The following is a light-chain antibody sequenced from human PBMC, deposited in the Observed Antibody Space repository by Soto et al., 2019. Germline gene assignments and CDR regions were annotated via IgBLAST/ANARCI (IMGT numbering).Light chain of an antibody. V-gene: IGKV1-39*01. CDR2: AAS. CDR3: QQSYST. J-gene: IGKJ3*01. CDR1: QSISSY. Sequence: DIQMTQSPSSLSESVGDRVTITCRASQSISSYLNWYQHKPGKAPKLLIYAASSLQSGVPSRFSGSGSGTDFTLTISSLQPEDFATYYCQQSYSTFGPGTKVDIK.